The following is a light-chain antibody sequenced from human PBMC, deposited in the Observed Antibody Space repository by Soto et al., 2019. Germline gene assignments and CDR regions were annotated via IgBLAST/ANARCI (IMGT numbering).Light chain of an antibody. CDR3: QQYVSSGT. Sequence: THCPDALYVSPGERATLSCRASQRISNNYLAWYRQKPGQAPSLLIHGASNRATGIPDGFSGSGPGTDFTLTISRLEPEEFAVYYCQQYVSSGTFGQGTKVGI. CDR1: QRISNNY. J-gene: IGKJ1*01. CDR2: GAS. V-gene: IGKV3-20*01.